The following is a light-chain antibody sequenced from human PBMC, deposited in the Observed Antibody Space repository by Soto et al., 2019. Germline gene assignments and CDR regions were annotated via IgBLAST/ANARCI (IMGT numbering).Light chain of an antibody. CDR3: SLFVGNNNLV. Sequence: QSALTQPPSASGSPGQSVTISCTGTSSDVGGYNYVSWYQQHPGKAPKLMISEVSKRPSGVPGPFSGSNSGNAASLTVSGLQAEDEADYYCSLFVGNNNLVFGGGTQLAVL. V-gene: IGLV2-8*01. CDR1: SSDVGGYNY. J-gene: IGLJ2*01. CDR2: EVS.